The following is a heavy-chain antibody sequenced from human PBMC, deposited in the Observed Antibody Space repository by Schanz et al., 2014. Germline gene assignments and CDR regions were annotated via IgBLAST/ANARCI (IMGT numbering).Heavy chain of an antibody. CDR2: FIPILDVG. CDR3: ARGTMPGTFDI. Sequence: QVHLVQSGAEVKKPGSSVKVSCKASRSTFSSYTISWVRQARGQGLEWVGRFIPILDVGNYAQQFQGRVTFTADKSTSTAYMELSSLRYEDTALYYCARGTMPGTFDIWGQGTMVNDSS. CDR1: RSTFSSYT. D-gene: IGHD2-2*01. J-gene: IGHJ3*02. V-gene: IGHV1-69*02.